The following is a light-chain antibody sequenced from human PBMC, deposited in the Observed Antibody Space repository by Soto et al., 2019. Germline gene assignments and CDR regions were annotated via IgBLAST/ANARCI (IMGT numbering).Light chain of an antibody. CDR3: QQYNSYQYT. V-gene: IGKV1-5*01. Sequence: DIQMTQSPSTLSASVGDRVTITCRASQSISSWLAWYQQKPGKAPKLLIYDASSLESGVPSRFSGSGSGTEFTLTISSLQPDDFATYYCQQYNSYQYTCRQGTKLEIK. CDR2: DAS. CDR1: QSISSW. J-gene: IGKJ2*01.